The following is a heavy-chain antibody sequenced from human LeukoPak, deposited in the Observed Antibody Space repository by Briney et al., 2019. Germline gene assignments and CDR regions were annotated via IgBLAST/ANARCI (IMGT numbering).Heavy chain of an antibody. CDR1: GYTFTSYY. Sequence: ASVKVSCKASGYTFTSYYMHWVRQAPGQGLEWMGIINPSGGSTSYAQKFQGRVTMTRDTSISTAYMELSGLRSDDTAVYYCARDSRVVPAATMNVWGQGTTVTVSS. D-gene: IGHD2-2*01. V-gene: IGHV1-46*01. CDR3: ARDSRVVPAATMNV. J-gene: IGHJ6*02. CDR2: INPSGGST.